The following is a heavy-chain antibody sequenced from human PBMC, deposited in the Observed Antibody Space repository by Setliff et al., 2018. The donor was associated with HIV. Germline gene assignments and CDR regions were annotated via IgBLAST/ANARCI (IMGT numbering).Heavy chain of an antibody. CDR1: GGSINSHY. CDR2: IYYSGST. CDR3: ARGGYSSRWYTWFDP. D-gene: IGHD6-13*01. Sequence: PSETLSLTCTVSGGSINSHYWGWIRQPPGKGLEYIGYIYYSGSTNYNPSLQSRVTISIDTSKHQFFLKVRSVTAADTAVYYCARGGYSSRWYTWFDPWGQGTLVTVS. J-gene: IGHJ5*01. V-gene: IGHV4-59*11.